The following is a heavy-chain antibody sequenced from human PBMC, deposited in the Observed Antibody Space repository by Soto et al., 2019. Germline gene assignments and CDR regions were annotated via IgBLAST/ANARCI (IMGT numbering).Heavy chain of an antibody. J-gene: IGHJ4*02. D-gene: IGHD6-6*01. CDR3: ARSSIAAKYYFDY. CDR2: ISSSGSTI. CDR1: GFTFSSYE. Sequence: PGGSLRLSCAASGFTFSSYEMNWVRQAPGKGLEWVSYISSSGSTIYYADSVKGRFTISRDNAKNSLYLQMDSLRAEDTAVYYCARSSIAAKYYFDYWGQGTLVTVSS. V-gene: IGHV3-48*03.